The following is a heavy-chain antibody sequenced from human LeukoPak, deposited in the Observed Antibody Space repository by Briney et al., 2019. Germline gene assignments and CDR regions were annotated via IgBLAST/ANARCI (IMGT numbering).Heavy chain of an antibody. Sequence: GGSLRLSCAASGFTFSSYAMSWVRQAPGKGLEWVSAISGSGGSTYYADSVKGRFTISRDNSKNTLYLQMNSLRVEDTAIYYCAKASWEGVTTTYFDYWGQGTLVTVSS. CDR1: GFTFSSYA. J-gene: IGHJ4*02. CDR2: ISGSGGST. CDR3: AKASWEGVTTTYFDY. V-gene: IGHV3-23*01. D-gene: IGHD1-26*01.